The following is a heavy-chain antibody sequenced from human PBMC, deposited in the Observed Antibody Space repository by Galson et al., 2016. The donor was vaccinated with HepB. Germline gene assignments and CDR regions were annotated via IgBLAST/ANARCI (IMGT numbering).Heavy chain of an antibody. CDR2: ISYDGSNK. V-gene: IGHV3-30-3*01. J-gene: IGHJ4*02. CDR3: ARDNFGRLAYCGGDCYFPVY. CDR1: GFTFSSYT. D-gene: IGHD2-21*02. Sequence: SLRLSCAASGFTFSSYTMHWVRQAPGKGLEGVAVISYDGSNKYDADSVKGRFTISRDNSKNTLYLRMNSLRPEDTAVYYCARDNFGRLAYCGGDCYFPVYWGQGTLVTVSS.